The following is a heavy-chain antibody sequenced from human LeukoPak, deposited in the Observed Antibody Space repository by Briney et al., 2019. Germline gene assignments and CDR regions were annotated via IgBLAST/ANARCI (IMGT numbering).Heavy chain of an antibody. CDR2: IFYSGST. CDR3: ARGGLRWYDAFDI. D-gene: IGHD4-23*01. J-gene: IGHJ3*02. CDR1: GGSISNYY. V-gene: IGHV4-59*01. Sequence: TSETLSLTCTVSGGSISNYYWSWMRQPPGKGLEWIGYIFYSGSTNYNPSLKSRVTISVDTSKNQFSLKLSSVTAADTALYCCARGGLRWYDAFDIWGQGTMVTVSS.